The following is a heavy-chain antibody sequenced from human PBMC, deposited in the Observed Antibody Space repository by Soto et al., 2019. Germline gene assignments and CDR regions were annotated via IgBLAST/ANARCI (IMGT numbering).Heavy chain of an antibody. CDR1: GGSISSGGYY. D-gene: IGHD6-6*01. CDR2: IYYSGST. CDR3: ARDGIAARQGSGVRGGCMDV. Sequence: QVQLQESGPGLVKPSQTLSLTCTVSGGSISSGGYYWSWIRQHPGKGLEWIGYIYYSGSTYYNPSLKSRVTISVDTSKNQFSLKLSSVTAADTAVYYCARDGIAARQGSGVRGGCMDVWGQGTTVTVSS. V-gene: IGHV4-31*03. J-gene: IGHJ6*02.